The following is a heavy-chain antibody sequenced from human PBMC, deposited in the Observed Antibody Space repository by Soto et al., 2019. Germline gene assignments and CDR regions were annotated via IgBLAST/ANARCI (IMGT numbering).Heavy chain of an antibody. CDR1: GGTFSSYA. Sequence: SVKVSCKASGGTFSSYAISWVRQAPGQRLEWMGGIIPIFGTANYAQKFQGRVTITRDTSASTAYMELSSLRSEDTAVYYCARGGSLYWYFDLWGRGTLVTVSS. J-gene: IGHJ2*01. CDR3: ARGGSLYWYFDL. V-gene: IGHV1-69*05. CDR2: IIPIFGTA. D-gene: IGHD1-26*01.